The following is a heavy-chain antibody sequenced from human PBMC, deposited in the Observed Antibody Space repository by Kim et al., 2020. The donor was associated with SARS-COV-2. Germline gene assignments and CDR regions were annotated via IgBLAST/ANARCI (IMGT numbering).Heavy chain of an antibody. D-gene: IGHD3-10*01. CDR3: AARLVWFGELDSAPDY. J-gene: IGHJ4*02. Sequence: GSLRLSCAASGFTVSSNYMSWVRQAPGKGLEWVSVIYSGGSTYYADSVKGRFTISRDNSKNTLYLQMNSLRAEDTAVYYCAARLVWFGELDSAPDYWGQGTLVTVSS. CDR2: IYSGGST. CDR1: GFTVSSNY. V-gene: IGHV3-66*02.